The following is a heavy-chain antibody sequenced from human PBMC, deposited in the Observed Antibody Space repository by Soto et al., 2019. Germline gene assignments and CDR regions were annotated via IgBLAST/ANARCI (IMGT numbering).Heavy chain of an antibody. J-gene: IGHJ4*02. Sequence: ETLSLTCTVSGCSISTYYWSWIRQPPGKGLEWIGYIYYSGSTNYNPSLKSRVTISVDTSKNQFSLKLSSVTAADTAVYYCARTQLRYFDWLFSAQYYFDYWGQGTLVTVSS. CDR1: GCSISTYY. D-gene: IGHD3-9*01. V-gene: IGHV4-59*08. CDR2: IYYSGST. CDR3: ARTQLRYFDWLFSAQYYFDY.